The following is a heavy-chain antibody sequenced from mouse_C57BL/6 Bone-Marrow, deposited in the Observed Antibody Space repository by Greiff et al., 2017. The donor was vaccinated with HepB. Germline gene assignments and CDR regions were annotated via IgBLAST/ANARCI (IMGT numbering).Heavy chain of an antibody. Sequence: EVQVVESGGGLVQPKGSLKLSCAASGFTFNTYAMHWVRQAPGKGLEWVARIRSKSSNYATYYADSVKDRFTISRDDSQSMLYLQMNNLKTEDTAMYYCVRGLGQGLQYYFDYWGQGTTLTVSS. CDR2: IRSKSSNYAT. CDR3: VRGLGQGLQYYFDY. J-gene: IGHJ2*01. CDR1: GFTFNTYA. D-gene: IGHD4-1*01. V-gene: IGHV10-3*01.